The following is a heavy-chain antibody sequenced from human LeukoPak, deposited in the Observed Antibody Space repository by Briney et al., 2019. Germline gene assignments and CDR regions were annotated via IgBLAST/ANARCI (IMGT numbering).Heavy chain of an antibody. CDR3: AKTTTYDILTGYNYFDY. CDR2: ISGSGGST. Sequence: GGSLRLSCAASGFTFSSYAMSWVRQAPGKGLEWVSAISGSGGSTYYADSVKGRFTISRDNTKNTLYLQMNSLRAEDTAVYYCAKTTTYDILTGYNYFDYWGQGTLVTVSS. V-gene: IGHV3-23*01. CDR1: GFTFSSYA. J-gene: IGHJ4*02. D-gene: IGHD3-9*01.